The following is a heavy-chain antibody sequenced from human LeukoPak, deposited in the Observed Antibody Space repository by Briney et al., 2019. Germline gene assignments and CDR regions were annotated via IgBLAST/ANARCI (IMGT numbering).Heavy chain of an antibody. CDR3: AREVGAPASDAFDI. J-gene: IGHJ3*02. CDR2: IRAYNGNT. D-gene: IGHD1-26*01. V-gene: IGHV1-18*01. Sequence: ASVKISSTASGYTFTSSGISWVRHAPGQGLEWRGWIRAYNGNTNSAQKLQGRATMTTDTSRSTAYRELRSLRSDDTAVYYCAREVGAPASDAFDIWGQGTMVTVSS. CDR1: GYTFTSSG.